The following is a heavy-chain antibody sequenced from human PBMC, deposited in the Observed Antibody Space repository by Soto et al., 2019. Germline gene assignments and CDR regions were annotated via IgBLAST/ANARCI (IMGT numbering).Heavy chain of an antibody. Sequence: QVQLVQSGAEVKKPGASVKVSCKASGYTFTSYGISWVRQAPGQGLEWMGWISAYNGNTNYAQKLQGRVTMTTDTSAGTAYMELRSLRSDDTAVYYCAREGDYDFWSGYHYYYYMDVWGKGTTVTVSS. CDR3: AREGDYDFWSGYHYYYYMDV. D-gene: IGHD3-3*01. CDR1: GYTFTSYG. CDR2: ISAYNGNT. V-gene: IGHV1-18*01. J-gene: IGHJ6*03.